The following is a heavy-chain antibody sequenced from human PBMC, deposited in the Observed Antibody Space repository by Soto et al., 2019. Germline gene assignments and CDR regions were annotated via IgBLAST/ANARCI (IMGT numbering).Heavy chain of an antibody. Sequence: QVQLQESGPGLVKPSQTLSLTCTVSGGSISSGGYYWSWIRQHPGKGLEWIGYLYYSGTTYYNPSLKSRVTISVDPYKNQFSLKLSSVTAADTAVYYCARDEYIYGYRYFDYWGQGTLVTVSS. CDR3: ARDEYIYGYRYFDY. CDR2: LYYSGTT. J-gene: IGHJ4*02. V-gene: IGHV4-31*03. CDR1: GGSISSGGYY. D-gene: IGHD5-18*01.